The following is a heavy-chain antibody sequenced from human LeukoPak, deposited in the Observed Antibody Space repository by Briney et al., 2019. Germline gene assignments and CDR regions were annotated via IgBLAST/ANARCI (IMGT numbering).Heavy chain of an antibody. CDR3: AGAPAGGSDWLSPFDY. CDR2: IYYSGTT. J-gene: IGHJ4*02. D-gene: IGHD3-9*01. CDR1: GVSISSTTLY. V-gene: IGHV4-39*01. Sequence: SETLSLTCTVPGVSISSTTLYWGWVRQSPGKGLEWIATIYYSGTTYYNPSLKSRVTISVDTSKNQSSLKLPSVPAADTAIYYCAGAPAGGSDWLSPFDYWAREPWSPSPQ.